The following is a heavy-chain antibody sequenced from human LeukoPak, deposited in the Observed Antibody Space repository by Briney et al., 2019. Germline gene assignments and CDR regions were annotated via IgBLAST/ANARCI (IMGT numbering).Heavy chain of an antibody. J-gene: IGHJ5*02. CDR1: GGSFSGYY. Sequence: SETLSLTCAVYGGSFSGYYWSWIRQPPGKGLEWIGEINHSGSTNYNPSLKSRVTISVDTSKNQFSLKLSSVTAADTAVYYCARGYWFDPWGQGTLVTVSS. V-gene: IGHV4-34*01. CDR2: INHSGST. CDR3: ARGYWFDP.